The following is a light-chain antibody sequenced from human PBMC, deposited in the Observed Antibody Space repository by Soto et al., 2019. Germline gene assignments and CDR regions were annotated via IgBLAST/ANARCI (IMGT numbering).Light chain of an antibody. Sequence: DIVMTQSPLSLPVTPGEPASISCRSSQSLLHSNGYNYLDWYLQKPGQSPQLLIYLGSNRASGVPDRLSGSGSGTDFTLKISRVEAEDVGVYYCMQALQTLMYTFDQGTKLEIK. CDR1: QSLLHSNGYNY. J-gene: IGKJ2*01. CDR2: LGS. CDR3: MQALQTLMYT. V-gene: IGKV2-28*01.